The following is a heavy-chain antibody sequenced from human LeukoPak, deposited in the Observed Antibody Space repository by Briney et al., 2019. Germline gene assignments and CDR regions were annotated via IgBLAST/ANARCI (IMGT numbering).Heavy chain of an antibody. J-gene: IGHJ4*02. CDR1: GGSISSYY. Sequence: PSETLSLTCTVSGGSISSYYWSWIRQPPGKGLEWIGHIHNSGRNKSNPFLRSRITISVETSNNKFYLTLSSVTAADTAVYYCARRTYNPIGPIDYWGQGTLVTVSS. D-gene: IGHD1-1*01. CDR2: IHNSGRN. CDR3: ARRTYNPIGPIDY. V-gene: IGHV4-59*08.